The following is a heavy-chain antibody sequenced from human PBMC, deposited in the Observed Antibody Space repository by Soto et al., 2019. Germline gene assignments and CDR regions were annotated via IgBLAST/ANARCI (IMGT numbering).Heavy chain of an antibody. V-gene: IGHV4-59*01. CDR2: IYYSGST. CDR1: GGSISSYY. D-gene: IGHD3-10*01. Sequence: SETLSLTCTVSGGSISSYYGSWIRQPPGKGLEWIGYIYYSGSTNYNPSLKSRVTISVDTSKNQFSLKLSSVTAADTAVYYCARDLGGYYYMDVWGKGTTVTVSS. CDR3: ARDLGGYYYMDV. J-gene: IGHJ6*03.